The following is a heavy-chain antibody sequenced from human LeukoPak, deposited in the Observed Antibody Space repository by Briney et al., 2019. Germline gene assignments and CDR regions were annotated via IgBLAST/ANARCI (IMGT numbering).Heavy chain of an antibody. D-gene: IGHD3-10*01. J-gene: IGHJ4*02. V-gene: IGHV4-39*01. CDR3: AGMVRGVHRFDY. CDR1: GGSFSGYY. CDR2: IYYSGST. Sequence: SETLSLTCAVYGGSFSGYYWGWIRQPPGKGLEWIGSIYYSGSTYYNPSLKSRVTISVDTSKNQFSLKLSSVTAADTAVYYCAGMVRGVHRFDYWGQGTLVTVSS.